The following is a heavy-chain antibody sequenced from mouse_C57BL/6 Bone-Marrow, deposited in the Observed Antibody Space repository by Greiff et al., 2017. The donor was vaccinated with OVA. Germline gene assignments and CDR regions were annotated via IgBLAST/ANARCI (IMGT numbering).Heavy chain of an antibody. CDR2: ISDGGSYT. V-gene: IGHV5-4*01. J-gene: IGHJ4*01. CDR1: GFTFSSYA. D-gene: IGHD2-4*01. Sequence: EVKLVESGGGLVKPGGSLKLSCAASGFTFSSYAMSWVRQTPEKRLEWVATISDGGSYTYYPDNVKGRFTISRDKAKNNLYLQMSHLKSEDTAMYYCARDRDDYHRGNYAMDYCGQGTSVTVSS. CDR3: ARDRDDYHRGNYAMDY.